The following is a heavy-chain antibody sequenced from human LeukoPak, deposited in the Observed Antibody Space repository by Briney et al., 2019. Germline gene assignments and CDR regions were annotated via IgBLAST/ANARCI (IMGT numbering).Heavy chain of an antibody. D-gene: IGHD3-22*01. CDR3: AREKGYYDSSGYFRQAYFDY. CDR1: GFTFSSYA. V-gene: IGHV3-30-3*01. J-gene: IGHJ4*02. Sequence: GGSLRLSCAASGFTFSSYAMHWVRQAPGKGLEWVAVISYDGSNKYYADSVKGRFTISRDNSKNTLYLQMNSLRAEDTAVYYCAREKGYYDSSGYFRQAYFDYWGQGTLVTVSS. CDR2: ISYDGSNK.